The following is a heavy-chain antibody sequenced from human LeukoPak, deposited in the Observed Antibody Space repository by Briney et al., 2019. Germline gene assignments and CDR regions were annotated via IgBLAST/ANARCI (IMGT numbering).Heavy chain of an antibody. CDR1: GHTFTSYY. Sequence: ASVKVSCKASGHTFTSYYMHWVRQAPGQGLEWMAWMNPNSGGTSYAQKFQGRVTMTRDTSISTAYMELSRLRFDDTAVYYCARNKEGKSLDYWGQGTLVTVSS. CDR2: MNPNSGGT. V-gene: IGHV1-2*02. J-gene: IGHJ4*02. CDR3: ARNKEGKSLDY.